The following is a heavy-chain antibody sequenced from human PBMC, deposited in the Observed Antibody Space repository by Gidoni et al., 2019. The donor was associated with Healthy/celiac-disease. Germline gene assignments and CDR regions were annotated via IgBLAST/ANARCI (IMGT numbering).Heavy chain of an antibody. CDR2: ISYDGSNK. CDR1: GFTFSSYA. V-gene: IGHV3-30-3*01. Sequence: QVQLVESGGGVVQPGRSLRLSCAASGFTFSSYAMHWVRQAPGKGLEWVAVISYDGSNKYYADSVKGRFTISRDNSKNTLYLQMNSLRAEDTAVYYCARDIYVLLWFGEFDHWGQGTLVTVSS. CDR3: ARDIYVLLWFGEFDH. D-gene: IGHD3-10*01. J-gene: IGHJ4*02.